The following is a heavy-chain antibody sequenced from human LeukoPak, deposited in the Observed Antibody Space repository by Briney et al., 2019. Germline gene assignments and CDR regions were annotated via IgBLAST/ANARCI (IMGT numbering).Heavy chain of an antibody. J-gene: IGHJ4*02. CDR2: INPNSGDT. D-gene: IGHD5-24*01. Sequence: PSVKVSCKASGYTFIRYYLHWVRQAPGQGLEWMGWINPNSGDTNYAQKFQGRVTMTRDTSISTAYMELSRLRSDDTAMYYCARAEEMAATYYFDYWGQGTLVTVSS. CDR3: ARAEEMAATYYFDY. CDR1: GYTFIRYY. V-gene: IGHV1-2*02.